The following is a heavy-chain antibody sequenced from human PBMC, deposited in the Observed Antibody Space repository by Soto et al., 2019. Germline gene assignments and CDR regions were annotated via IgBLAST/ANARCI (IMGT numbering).Heavy chain of an antibody. CDR1: GGTFSSYA. D-gene: IGHD6-6*01. J-gene: IGHJ4*02. CDR2: IIPIFGTA. Sequence: SVKVSCKASGGTFSSYAISWVRQAPGQGLEWMGGIIPIFGTADYAQKFQGRVTITADKSTSTAYMELSSLRSEDTAVYYCARDRSGYSSSSGWVYWGQGTLVTVSS. CDR3: ARDRSGYSSSSGWVY. V-gene: IGHV1-69*06.